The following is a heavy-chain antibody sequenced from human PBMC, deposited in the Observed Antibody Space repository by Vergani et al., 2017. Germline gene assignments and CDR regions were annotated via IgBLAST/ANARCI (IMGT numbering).Heavy chain of an antibody. Sequence: QVQLQESGPGLVKPSQPLSLTCTVSGGSISSGSYYWSWIRQPAGKGLEWIGRIYTSGSTNYNPSLKSRVTISVDTSKNQFSLKLSSVTAADTAVYYCARDFDYYFDYWGQGTLVTVSS. V-gene: IGHV4-61*02. CDR3: ARDFDYYFDY. CDR2: IYTSGST. J-gene: IGHJ4*02. CDR1: GGSISSGSYY.